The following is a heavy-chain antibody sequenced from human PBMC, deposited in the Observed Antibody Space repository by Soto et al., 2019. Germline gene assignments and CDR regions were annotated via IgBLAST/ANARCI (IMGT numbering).Heavy chain of an antibody. V-gene: IGHV3-23*01. CDR2: ISGSGGST. D-gene: IGHD3-3*01. CDR3: AKAGPCWEWLLPLADY. Sequence: EVQLLESGGGLVQPGGSLRLSCAASGFTFSSYAMSWVRQAPGKGLEWVSAISGSGGSTYYADSVKGRFTISRDNSKNTLYLQMNSLRAEDTAVYYCAKAGPCWEWLLPLADYWGQGTLVTVSS. CDR1: GFTFSSYA. J-gene: IGHJ4*02.